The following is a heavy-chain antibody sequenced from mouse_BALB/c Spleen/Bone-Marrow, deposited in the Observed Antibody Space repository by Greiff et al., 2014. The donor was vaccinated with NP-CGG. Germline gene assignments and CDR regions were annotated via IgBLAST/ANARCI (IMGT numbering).Heavy chain of an antibody. CDR1: GYAFTNYL. V-gene: IGHV1-54*01. CDR2: INPGGGGT. D-gene: IGHD4-1*01. J-gene: IGHJ4*01. CDR3: ARCLTGTSAMDY. Sequence: VKLQESGAELVRPGTSVKVSCKASGYAFTNYLIEWVKQRPGQGLEWIGVINPGGGGTNYNEKFKAKATLTADKSSSTAYMQLSSLTSDDSAVYFCARCLTGTSAMDYWGQGTSVTVSS.